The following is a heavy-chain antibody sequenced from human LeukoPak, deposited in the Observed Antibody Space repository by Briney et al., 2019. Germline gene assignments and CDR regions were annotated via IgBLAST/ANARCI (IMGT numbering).Heavy chain of an antibody. CDR1: GFTVSGNY. CDR3: AREGYCSSTSCYVDY. Sequence: GGSLRLSCAASGFTVSGNYMSWVRQAPGKGLEWVSVIYSGGSTYYADSVKGRFTISRDNSKNTLYLQMNSLRAEDTAVYYCAREGYCSSTSCYVDYWGQGTLVTVSS. D-gene: IGHD2-2*01. CDR2: IYSGGST. J-gene: IGHJ4*02. V-gene: IGHV3-66*01.